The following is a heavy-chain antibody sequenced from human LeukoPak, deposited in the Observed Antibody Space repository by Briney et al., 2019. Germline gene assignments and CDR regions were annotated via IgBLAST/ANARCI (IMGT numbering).Heavy chain of an antibody. CDR2: IYYSGST. J-gene: IGHJ3*02. CDR1: GGSISSTTYY. V-gene: IGHV4-39*07. D-gene: IGHD1-26*01. Sequence: SETLSLTCTVSGGSISSTTYYWAWIRQPPGKGLEWIGSIYYSGSTYYNPSLKSRVTISVDTSKNQFSLKLSSVTAADTAVYYCARQVGAAAFDIWGQGTMVTVSS. CDR3: ARQVGAAAFDI.